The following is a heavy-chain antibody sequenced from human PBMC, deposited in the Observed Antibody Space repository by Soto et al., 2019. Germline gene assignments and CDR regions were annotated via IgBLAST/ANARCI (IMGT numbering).Heavy chain of an antibody. CDR2: ISGSGGST. Sequence: GGSLRLSCAASGFTFSSYAMSWVRQAPGKGLEWVSAISGSGGSTYYADSVKGRFTISRDNSKNTLYLQMNSLRAEDTAVYYCAKTSRRSMIVVVIDAFDIWGQGIMVTVSS. CDR3: AKTSRRSMIVVVIDAFDI. D-gene: IGHD3-22*01. J-gene: IGHJ3*02. V-gene: IGHV3-23*01. CDR1: GFTFSSYA.